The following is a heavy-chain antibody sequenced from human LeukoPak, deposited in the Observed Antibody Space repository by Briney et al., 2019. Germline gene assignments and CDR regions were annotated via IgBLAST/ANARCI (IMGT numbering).Heavy chain of an antibody. V-gene: IGHV3-66*02. CDR3: ARDSNYDFWSGYDY. Sequence: GGCLRLSCAASGFTVSSNYMSWVRQAPGKGLEWVSVIYSGGSTYYADSVKGRFTISRDNSKNTLYLQMNSLRAEDTAVYYCARDSNYDFWSGYDYWGQGTLVTVSS. J-gene: IGHJ4*02. CDR2: IYSGGST. CDR1: GFTVSSNY. D-gene: IGHD3-3*01.